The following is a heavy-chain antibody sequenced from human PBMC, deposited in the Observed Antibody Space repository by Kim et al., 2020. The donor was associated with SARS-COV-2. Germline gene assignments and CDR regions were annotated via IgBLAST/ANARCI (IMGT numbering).Heavy chain of an antibody. J-gene: IGHJ4*02. D-gene: IGHD6-19*01. CDR3: ARVGSGWSSRGPFDY. Sequence: SETLSLTCAVYGGSFSGYYWSWIRQPPGKGLEWIGEINHSGSTNYNPSLKSRVTISVDTSKNQFSLKLSSVTAADTAVYYCARVGSGWSSRGPFDYWGQGTLVTVSS. V-gene: IGHV4-34*01. CDR2: INHSGST. CDR1: GGSFSGYY.